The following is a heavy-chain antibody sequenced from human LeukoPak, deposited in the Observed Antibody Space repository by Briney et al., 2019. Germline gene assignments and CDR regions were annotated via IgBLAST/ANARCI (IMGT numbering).Heavy chain of an antibody. V-gene: IGHV3-64D*06. CDR3: VKDLFGTGSTSRGFDS. Sequence: GGSLRLSCSASGFTFSTYTMHWVRQAPGKGLECVSAVSSSGGSTYYADSVKGRFTISRDNSRNTLYLQMSSLRTKDTAVYYCVKDLFGTGSTSRGFDSWGQGTLVTVSS. CDR2: VSSSGGST. CDR1: GFTFSTYT. J-gene: IGHJ4*02. D-gene: IGHD2-2*01.